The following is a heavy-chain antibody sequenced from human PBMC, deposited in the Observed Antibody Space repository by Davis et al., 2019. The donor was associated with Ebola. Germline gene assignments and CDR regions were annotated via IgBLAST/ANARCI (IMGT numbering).Heavy chain of an antibody. CDR3: AGQDGVEVGATWADY. J-gene: IGHJ4*02. CDR2: LYSGGAT. CDR1: GFNVSTSY. V-gene: IGHV3-66*04. Sequence: PGGSLRLSCAASGFNVSTSYMSWVRQAPGKGLEWVSVLYSGGATYYAHSVKGRFTISRDNSKNTVYLQMNSLRAEDTAVYYCAGQDGVEVGATWADYWGQGTLVTVSS. D-gene: IGHD1-26*01.